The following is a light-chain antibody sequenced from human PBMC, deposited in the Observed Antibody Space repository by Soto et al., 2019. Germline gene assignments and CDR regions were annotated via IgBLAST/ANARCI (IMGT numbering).Light chain of an antibody. J-gene: IGKJ4*01. Sequence: DIVMTQSPLSLPXTPGEPASISCRSSQSLLHSNGYNYLDWYLQKPGQSPQLLIYLGSNRASGVPDRFSGSGSGTDFTLKISRVEAEDVGVYYCMQALQTPLFGGGTKVEIK. CDR1: QSLLHSNGYNY. V-gene: IGKV2-28*01. CDR2: LGS. CDR3: MQALQTPL.